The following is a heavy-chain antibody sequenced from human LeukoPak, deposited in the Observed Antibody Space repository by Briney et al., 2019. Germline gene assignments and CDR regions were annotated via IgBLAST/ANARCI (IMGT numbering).Heavy chain of an antibody. D-gene: IGHD3-22*01. Sequence: PGGSLRLSCAASGCTFSSYSMNWVRQAPGKGLEWVSSISSSSSYIYYADSVKGRFTISRDNAKNSLYLQMNSLRAEDTAVYYCARDRTGFGYSAFDIWGQGTMVTVSS. J-gene: IGHJ3*02. V-gene: IGHV3-21*01. CDR1: GCTFSSYS. CDR3: ARDRTGFGYSAFDI. CDR2: ISSSSSYI.